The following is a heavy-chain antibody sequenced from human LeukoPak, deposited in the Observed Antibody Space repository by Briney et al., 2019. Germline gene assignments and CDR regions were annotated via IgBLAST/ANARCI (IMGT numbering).Heavy chain of an antibody. J-gene: IGHJ3*02. Sequence: GGSLRLSCAASGFTFSSYGMHWVRQAPGKGLEWVAFIRYDGSNKYYADSVKGRFTISRDNSKNTLYLQMNSLRAEDTAVYYCAKVSRSFYYRDAFDIWGQGTMVTVSS. D-gene: IGHD3-22*01. CDR3: AKVSRSFYYRDAFDI. CDR2: IRYDGSNK. V-gene: IGHV3-30*02. CDR1: GFTFSSYG.